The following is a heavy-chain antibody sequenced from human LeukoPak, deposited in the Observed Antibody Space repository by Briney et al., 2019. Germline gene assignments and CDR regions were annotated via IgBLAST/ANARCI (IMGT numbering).Heavy chain of an antibody. J-gene: IGHJ4*02. CDR2: IIPIFGTA. V-gene: IGHV1-69*13. CDR1: GGTFSSYA. Sequence: GASVKVSCKASGGTFSSYAISWVRQAPGQGLEWMGGIIPIFGTANYAQKFQGRVTITADESTSTAYMELSSLRSEDTAVYYCARQLGHYYGSGSYEFDYWGQGTLVTVSS. D-gene: IGHD3-10*01. CDR3: ARQLGHYYGSGSYEFDY.